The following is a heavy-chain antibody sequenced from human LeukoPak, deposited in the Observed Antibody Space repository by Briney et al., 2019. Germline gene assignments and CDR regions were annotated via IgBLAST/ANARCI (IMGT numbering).Heavy chain of an antibody. Sequence: KAGESLKISCKGSGYSFTSYWIGWVRQMPGKGLEWMGIIYPGDSDTRYSPSFQGQVTISADKSISTAYLQWSSLKASDTAMYYCARHRGVVPAAFYDNWFDPWGQGTLVTVSS. J-gene: IGHJ5*02. CDR3: ARHRGVVPAAFYDNWFDP. CDR1: GYSFTSYW. CDR2: IYPGDSDT. D-gene: IGHD2-2*01. V-gene: IGHV5-51*01.